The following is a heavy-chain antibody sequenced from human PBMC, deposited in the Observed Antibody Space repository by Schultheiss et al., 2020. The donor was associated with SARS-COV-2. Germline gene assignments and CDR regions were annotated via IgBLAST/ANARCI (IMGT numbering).Heavy chain of an antibody. D-gene: IGHD3-16*02. CDR3: ARCQYDYVWGSYRNNWFDP. V-gene: IGHV3-7*01. CDR2: IKQDGSEK. CDR1: GFTFSSYW. J-gene: IGHJ5*02. Sequence: GGSLRLSCAASGFTFSSYWMSWVRQAPGKGLEWVANIKQDGSEKDYVDSVKGRFTISRDNAKNSLYLQMNSLRAEDTAVYYCARCQYDYVWGSYRNNWFDPWGQGTLVTVSS.